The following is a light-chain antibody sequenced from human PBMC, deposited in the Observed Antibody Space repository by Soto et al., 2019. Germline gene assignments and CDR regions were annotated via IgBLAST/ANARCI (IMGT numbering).Light chain of an antibody. CDR1: SSNIGSNY. V-gene: IGLV1-47*01. CDR2: KNN. Sequence: QSVLTQPPSASGTPGQRVIISCSGSSSNIGSNYVYWYQQLPGTAPKLLIYKNNQRPSGVPDRFSGSKSGTSASLAISGLRSEDVADYYCAAWDDSLSGGVFGTGTKLTVL. J-gene: IGLJ1*01. CDR3: AAWDDSLSGGV.